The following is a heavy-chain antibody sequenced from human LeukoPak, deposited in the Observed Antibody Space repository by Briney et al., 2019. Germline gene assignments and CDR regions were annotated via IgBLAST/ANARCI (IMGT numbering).Heavy chain of an antibody. CDR3: ARSNYTTEDTNVRRLIWDDWFDP. J-gene: IGHJ5*02. Sequence: SVKVSCKASGGTFSSYVISWLRQAPGQGLEWMGGIIPVLGSPEYAQTFQGRLTIIADESISTTSMELSSLRSEDTAFYCARSNYTTEDTNVRRLIWDDWFDPWGQEPWSPSPQ. D-gene: IGHD3-10*01. CDR2: IIPVLGSP. CDR1: GGTFSSYV. V-gene: IGHV1-69*01.